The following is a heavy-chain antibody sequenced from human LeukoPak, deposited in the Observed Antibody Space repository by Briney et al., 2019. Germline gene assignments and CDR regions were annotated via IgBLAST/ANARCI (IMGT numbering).Heavy chain of an antibody. D-gene: IGHD3-22*01. CDR2: IGGSGTST. J-gene: IGHJ3*02. CDR3: AKVSVVAGRNAFDI. V-gene: IGHV3-23*01. Sequence: PGGSLRLSCAASGFIFSSYATSWVRQAPGKGLEWVSVIGGSGTSTYYADSVKGRFTISRDNSKNVLYLQMNSLRVEDTAIYYCAKVSVVAGRNAFDIWGQGTMVTVSS. CDR1: GFIFSSYA.